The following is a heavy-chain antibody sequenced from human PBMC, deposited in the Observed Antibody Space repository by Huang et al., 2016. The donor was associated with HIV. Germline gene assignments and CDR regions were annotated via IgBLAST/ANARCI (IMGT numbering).Heavy chain of an antibody. CDR2: INSDGSSS. CDR1: GFTFSSYW. CDR3: VRDPRIQSWLNYFDY. D-gene: IGHD3-22*01. V-gene: IGHV3-74*01. J-gene: IGHJ4*02. Sequence: EVQLVESGGGLVQPGGSLRLSCAASGFTFSSYWMHWVRQAPGKGRVCVSRINSDGSSSGYADSVKGRFTISRDNAKNTLYLQMNSLRAEDTAVYYCVRDPRIQSWLNYFDYWGQGTLVSVSS.